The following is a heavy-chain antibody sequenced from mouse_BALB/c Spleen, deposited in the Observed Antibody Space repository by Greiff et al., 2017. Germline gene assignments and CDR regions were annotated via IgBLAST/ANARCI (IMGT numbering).Heavy chain of an antibody. CDR2: IYPGNSDT. V-gene: IGHV1-5*01. D-gene: IGHD2-1*01. J-gene: IGHJ4*01. CDR1: GYTFTSYW. CDR3: TRRSGNYVLYAMDY. Sequence: EVQLVESGTVLARPGASVKMSCKASGYTFTSYWMHWVNQRPGQGLEWIGAIYPGNSDTSYNQKFKGKAKLTAVTSTSTAYMELSSLTNEDSAVYYCTRRSGNYVLYAMDYWGQGTSVTVSS.